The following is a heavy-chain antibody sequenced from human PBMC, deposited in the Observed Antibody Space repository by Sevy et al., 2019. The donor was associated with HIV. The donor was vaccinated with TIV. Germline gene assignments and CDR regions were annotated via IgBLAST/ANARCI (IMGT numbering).Heavy chain of an antibody. J-gene: IGHJ3*01. CDR3: AREGDTVLVPTAVDAFDF. CDR1: GFTFSNYW. Sequence: GGSLRLSCAASGFTFSNYWMHWVRQAPGKGLVWVSRIKTEGSSRDSADSVKGRFFISRDNAKNLVYLQMDSLRAEDTAVYYCAREGDTVLVPTAVDAFDFWGQGTMVTVSS. D-gene: IGHD2-2*01. V-gene: IGHV3-74*01. CDR2: IKTEGSSR.